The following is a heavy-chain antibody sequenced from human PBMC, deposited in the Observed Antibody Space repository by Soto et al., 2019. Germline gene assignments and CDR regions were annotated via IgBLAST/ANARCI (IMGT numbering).Heavy chain of an antibody. D-gene: IGHD2-2*01. Sequence: EVQLVGSGGGLVQPGGSLRLSCVASGFTFSSSEMYWVRQAPGKGLEWVSYIHPAGQPIFFADSVKGRFTISRDNAKKSVYLQMNSLRAEDTAVYYCARRGSTWGQGTMVTVSS. CDR3: ARRGST. J-gene: IGHJ3*01. CDR2: IHPAGQPI. CDR1: GFTFSSSE. V-gene: IGHV3-48*03.